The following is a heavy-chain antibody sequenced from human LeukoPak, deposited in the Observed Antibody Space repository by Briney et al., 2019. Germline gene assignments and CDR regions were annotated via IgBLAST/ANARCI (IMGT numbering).Heavy chain of an antibody. CDR3: ARVTGYSNWFDP. J-gene: IGHJ5*02. Sequence: ASVKVSCKASGGTFSSYAISWVRQAPGHGLEWMGGIVPIFGTTNYAEKFKGRVTMTTDESTTIVYMGLSSLRSEDTAVYYCARVTGYSNWFDPWGQGTLVTVSS. V-gene: IGHV1-69*05. CDR1: GGTFSSYA. CDR2: IVPIFGTT. D-gene: IGHD4-11*01.